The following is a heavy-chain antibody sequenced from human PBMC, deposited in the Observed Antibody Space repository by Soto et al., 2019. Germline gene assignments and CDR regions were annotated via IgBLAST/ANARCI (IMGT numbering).Heavy chain of an antibody. V-gene: IGHV5-51*01. J-gene: IGHJ4*02. D-gene: IGHD1-26*01. CDR1: GNSFSQYW. CDR3: TTGAQPHDY. CDR2: IYPDGSDT. Sequence: GESLKISCKVSGNSFSQYWIAWVRQMPGKGLEWMGIIYPDGSDTRYSPSFEGRVTISADKSTDTAFLHWSSLKASDTAIYYRTTGAQPHDYRGQVPLGTVSS.